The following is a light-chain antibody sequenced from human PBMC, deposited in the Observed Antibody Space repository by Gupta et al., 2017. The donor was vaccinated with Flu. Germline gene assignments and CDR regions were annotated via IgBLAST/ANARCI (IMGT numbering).Light chain of an antibody. CDR1: SGRIDRKY. CDR2: EAG. J-gene: IGLJ2*01. V-gene: IGLV6-57*02. CDR3: QSEDSSNRV. Sequence: TVTISCTGSSGRIDRKYVQWCQQRPAGAPTNLIYEAGSRRSEVPDRFSGSTDSSSNAASLTVAVRAYDDEDDYYWQSEDSSNRVFGGGTKLTV.